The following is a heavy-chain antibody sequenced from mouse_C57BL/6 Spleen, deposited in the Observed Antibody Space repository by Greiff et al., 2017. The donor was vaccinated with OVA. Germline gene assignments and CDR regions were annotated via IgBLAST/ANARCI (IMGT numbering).Heavy chain of an antibody. CDR3: ARDRGSYYGNGYFDY. CDR2: INYDGSST. V-gene: IGHV5-16*01. J-gene: IGHJ2*01. CDR1: GFTFSDYY. Sequence: EVKLMESEGGLVQPGSSMKLSCTASGFTFSDYYMAWVRQVPEKGLEWVANINYDGSSTYYLDSLKSRFIISRDNAKNILYLQMSSLKSEDTATYYCARDRGSYYGNGYFDYWGQGTTLTVSS. D-gene: IGHD2-1*01.